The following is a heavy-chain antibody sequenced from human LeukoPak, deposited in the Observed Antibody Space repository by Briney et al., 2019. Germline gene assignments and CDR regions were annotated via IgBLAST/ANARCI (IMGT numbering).Heavy chain of an antibody. J-gene: IGHJ3*02. CDR1: GFTFSSYW. Sequence: GGSLRLSCAASGFTFSSYWMSWVRQAPGKGLEWVANIKQDGSEKYYVDSVKGRFTISRDNANNSLYLQMDSLRAEDTAVYYCARSLSTTVTTAFNIWGQGTMVTVSS. D-gene: IGHD4-17*01. CDR2: IKQDGSEK. CDR3: ARSLSTTVTTAFNI. V-gene: IGHV3-7*01.